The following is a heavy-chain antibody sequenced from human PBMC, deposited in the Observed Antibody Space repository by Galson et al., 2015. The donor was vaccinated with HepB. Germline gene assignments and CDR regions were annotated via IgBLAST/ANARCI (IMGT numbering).Heavy chain of an antibody. CDR1: GFTFSDYY. CDR2: ISSSSSYT. J-gene: IGHJ4*02. D-gene: IGHD3-22*01. Sequence: SLRLSCAASGFTFSDYYMSWIRQAPGKGLEWVSYISSSSSYTNYADSVKGRFTISRDNAKNSLYLQMNSLRAEDTAVYYCARVKSYYYDSSGHYLDYWGQGTLVTVSS. V-gene: IGHV3-11*03. CDR3: ARVKSYYYDSSGHYLDY.